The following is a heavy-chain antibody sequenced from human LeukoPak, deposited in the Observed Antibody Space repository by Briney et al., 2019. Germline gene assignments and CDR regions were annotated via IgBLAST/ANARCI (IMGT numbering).Heavy chain of an antibody. D-gene: IGHD6-13*01. CDR3: ARVGSSSWYPYYYYYMDV. Sequence: SETLSLTCTVSGGSISSNGYYWAWFRQPPGKGLEWIGSIYHSGSTYYNPSLKSRVTISVDTSKNQFSLKLSSVSAADTAVYYCARVGSSSWYPYYYYYMDVWGKGTTVTVSS. CDR1: GGSISSNGYY. J-gene: IGHJ6*03. CDR2: IYHSGST. V-gene: IGHV4-39*07.